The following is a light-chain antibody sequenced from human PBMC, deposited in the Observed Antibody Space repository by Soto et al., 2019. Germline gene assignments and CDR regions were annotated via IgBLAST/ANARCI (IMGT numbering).Light chain of an antibody. CDR2: AAS. Sequence: DIQMTQPPSSLSASVGDRVTITCRASQGIRNDLDWYQQKPGKAPKRLIYAASSLQSGVPSRFSGSGSGTEFTLTISSLQPEDFATYYCLQHNTYPYTFGPGTKVDIE. V-gene: IGKV1-17*01. CDR3: LQHNTYPYT. J-gene: IGKJ3*01. CDR1: QGIRND.